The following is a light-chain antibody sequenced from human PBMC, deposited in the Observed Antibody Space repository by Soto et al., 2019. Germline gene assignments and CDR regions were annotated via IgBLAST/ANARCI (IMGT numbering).Light chain of an antibody. CDR2: DAS. Sequence: ESVLTQSPGTLSLSPGERATLSCRASQSIGTSLAWYQHKPGQAPRLLIYDASKRATGIPARFSGSGSGTDFTLTISSLEPEDFVVYYCQQRTNWLTFGGGTKVEIK. CDR3: QQRTNWLT. J-gene: IGKJ4*01. V-gene: IGKV3-11*01. CDR1: QSIGTS.